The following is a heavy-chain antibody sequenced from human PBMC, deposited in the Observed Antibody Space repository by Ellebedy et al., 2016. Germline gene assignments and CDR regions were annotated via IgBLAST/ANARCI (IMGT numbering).Heavy chain of an antibody. D-gene: IGHD1-26*01. CDR3: ARGSGGSYGMDV. CDR2: IITILGIT. CDR1: GGTFSSYA. Sequence: ASVKVSCKASGGTFSSYAISWVRQAPGQGLEWMGRIITILGITNYEQKFQGRVTITADKSTSTAYMELSRLRSEDTAVYCCARGSGGSYGMDVWGQGTTVTVSS. J-gene: IGHJ6*02. V-gene: IGHV1-69*04.